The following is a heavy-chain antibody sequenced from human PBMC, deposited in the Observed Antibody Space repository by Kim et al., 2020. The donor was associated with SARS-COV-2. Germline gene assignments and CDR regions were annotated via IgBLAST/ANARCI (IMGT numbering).Heavy chain of an antibody. Sequence: SETLSLTCTVSGGSISSYYWSWIRQPPGKGLEWIGYIYYSGSTNYNPSLKSRVTISVETSKNQFSLKLSSVTAADTAVYYCARDLRRGRRFGVYWFDPWGLGTLVTVSS. CDR2: IYYSGST. V-gene: IGHV4-59*01. D-gene: IGHD3-10*01. J-gene: IGHJ5*02. CDR3: ARDLRRGRRFGVYWFDP. CDR1: GGSISSYY.